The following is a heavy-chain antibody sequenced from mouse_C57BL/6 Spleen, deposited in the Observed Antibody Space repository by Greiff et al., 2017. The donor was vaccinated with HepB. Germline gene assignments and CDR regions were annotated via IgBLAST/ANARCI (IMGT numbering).Heavy chain of an antibody. J-gene: IGHJ4*01. CDR1: GFSLTSYG. D-gene: IGHD1-1*01. CDR3: ARHDYGSSYDAMDY. Sequence: VQLQESGPGLVAPSQSLSITCTVSGFSLTSYGVHWVRQPPGKGLEWLVVIWSDGSTTYNSALKSRLSISKDNSKSQVFLKMNSRQTDDTAMYYCARHDYGSSYDAMDYWGQGTSVTVSS. V-gene: IGHV2-6-1*01. CDR2: IWSDGST.